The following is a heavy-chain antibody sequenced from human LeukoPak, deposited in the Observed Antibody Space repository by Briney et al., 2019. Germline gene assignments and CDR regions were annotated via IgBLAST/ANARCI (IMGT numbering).Heavy chain of an antibody. J-gene: IGHJ4*02. Sequence: GGSLRLSCAASGFTFSSYAMSWVRQAPGKGLEWVSAISGSGGSTYYADSVKGRFTISRDNSKNTLYLQMNSLRAEDTAVYYCAKDINYYDSSAEGIFDYWGQGTLVTVSS. CDR3: AKDINYYDSSAEGIFDY. CDR2: ISGSGGST. CDR1: GFTFSSYA. V-gene: IGHV3-23*01. D-gene: IGHD3-22*01.